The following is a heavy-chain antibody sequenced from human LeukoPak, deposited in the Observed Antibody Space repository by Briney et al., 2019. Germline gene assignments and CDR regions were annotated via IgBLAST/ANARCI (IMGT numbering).Heavy chain of an antibody. CDR1: GYTFIDNY. CDR3: AREFMRVTAFDI. D-gene: IGHD2-21*02. V-gene: IGHV1-2*02. Sequence: ASVNVSCKASGYTFIDNYIHWVRQAPGQGLEWMGWINPHSGGTNYGENFQGRVTLTRDTSISTAYMDLSSLISDNTAVYYCAREFMRVTAFDIWGQGTMVTVSS. J-gene: IGHJ3*02. CDR2: INPHSGGT.